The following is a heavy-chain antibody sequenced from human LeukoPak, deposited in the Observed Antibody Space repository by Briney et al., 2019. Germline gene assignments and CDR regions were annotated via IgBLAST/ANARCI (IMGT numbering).Heavy chain of an antibody. CDR1: GGSISSITYY. Sequence: SETLSLTCTVSGGSISSITYYWGWIRQPPGKGLEWIGSIYYSGSTYYNPSLKSRVTISVDRSKNQFSLKLSSVTAADTAVYYCAGGEYYDFWSGYRNWYFDLWGRGTLVTVSS. J-gene: IGHJ2*01. V-gene: IGHV4-39*07. CDR2: IYYSGST. D-gene: IGHD3-3*01. CDR3: AGGEYYDFWSGYRNWYFDL.